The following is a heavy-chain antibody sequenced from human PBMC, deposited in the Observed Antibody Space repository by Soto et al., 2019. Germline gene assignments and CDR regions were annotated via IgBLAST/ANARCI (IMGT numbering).Heavy chain of an antibody. CDR1: GGSFSGYY. CDR2: INHSGST. V-gene: IGHV4-34*01. CDR3: ARPIFYYYGSGSYYNDNWFDP. J-gene: IGHJ5*02. Sequence: SETLSLTCAVYGGSFSGYYWSWIRQPPGKGLEWIGEINHSGSTNYNPSLKSRVTISVDTSKNQFSLKLSSVTAADTAVYYCARPIFYYYGSGSYYNDNWFDPWGQGTLVTVSS. D-gene: IGHD3-10*01.